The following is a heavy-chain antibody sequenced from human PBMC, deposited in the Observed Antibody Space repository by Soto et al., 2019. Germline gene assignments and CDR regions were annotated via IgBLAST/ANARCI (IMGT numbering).Heavy chain of an antibody. J-gene: IGHJ3*02. V-gene: IGHV1-69*13. CDR1: GGTFSRSP. Sequence: ASVKVSCKASGGTFSRSPISWVREAPGQGLELMGGIIPIFGTGNFAQKFQGRVTITADVSTSTAYLELSSLRSEDTAVYYCAREGTTVITPAGAFDIWGQGTMVTVSS. CDR2: IIPIFGTG. CDR3: AREGTTVITPAGAFDI. D-gene: IGHD4-17*01.